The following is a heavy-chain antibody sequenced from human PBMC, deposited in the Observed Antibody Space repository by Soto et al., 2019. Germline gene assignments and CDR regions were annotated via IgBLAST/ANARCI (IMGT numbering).Heavy chain of an antibody. CDR3: ASTWGDTAMGY. Sequence: QLQLQESGPGLVKPSETLSLTCTVSGGSISSSSYYWGWIRQPPGKGLEWIGSIYYSGSTYYNPSLKSRVTISVDTSKNQFSLKLSSVTAADTAVYYCASTWGDTAMGYWGQGTLVTVSS. CDR2: IYYSGST. J-gene: IGHJ4*02. D-gene: IGHD5-18*01. V-gene: IGHV4-39*01. CDR1: GGSISSSSYY.